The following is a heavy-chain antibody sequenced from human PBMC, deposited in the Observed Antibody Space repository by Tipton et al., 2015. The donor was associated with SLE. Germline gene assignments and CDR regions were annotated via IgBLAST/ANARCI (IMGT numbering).Heavy chain of an antibody. D-gene: IGHD6-19*01. V-gene: IGHV3-23*01. CDR1: GFTFSSYA. J-gene: IGHJ4*02. CDR2: ISGSGGST. Sequence: GSLRLSCAASGFTFSSYAMSWVRQAPGKGLERVSAISGSGGSTYYADSVKGRFTISRDNSKNTLYLQMNSLRAEDTAVYYCAKERYSSGWYTSDFDYWGQGTLVTVSS. CDR3: AKERYSSGWYTSDFDY.